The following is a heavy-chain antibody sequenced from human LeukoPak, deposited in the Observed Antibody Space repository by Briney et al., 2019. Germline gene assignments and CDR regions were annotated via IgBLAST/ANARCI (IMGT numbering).Heavy chain of an antibody. CDR2: ISDDGRRK. Sequence: PGGSLRLSCAASGFTFISYGMPRVRQAPGKGLQRVGVISDDGRRKDYADSVKGRFTISRDNSKDTLYLQMNSLRAEDTAVYYCAKRPSDYGDYVSYFDYWGQGTLVTVSS. CDR1: GFTFISYG. V-gene: IGHV3-30*18. J-gene: IGHJ4*02. CDR3: AKRPSDYGDYVSYFDY. D-gene: IGHD4-17*01.